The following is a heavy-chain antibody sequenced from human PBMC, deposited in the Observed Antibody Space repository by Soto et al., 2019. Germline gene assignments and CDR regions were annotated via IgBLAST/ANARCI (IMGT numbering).Heavy chain of an antibody. J-gene: IGHJ6*02. D-gene: IGHD3-22*01. Sequence: GGSLRLSCVASGFTFNSYSMNWVRQAPGKGLEWVSYISGSGSTIYYADSVKGRFTISRDNAKDSLYLQMNSLRAEDTAVYYCAREVVVFGVIIPTPMDVWGQGTTVTVSS. V-gene: IGHV3-48*04. CDR3: AREVVVFGVIIPTPMDV. CDR1: GFTFNSYS. CDR2: ISGSGSTI.